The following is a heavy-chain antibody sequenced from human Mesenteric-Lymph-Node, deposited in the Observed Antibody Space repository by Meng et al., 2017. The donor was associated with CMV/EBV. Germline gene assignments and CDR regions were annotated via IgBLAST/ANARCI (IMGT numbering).Heavy chain of an antibody. J-gene: IGHJ4*02. D-gene: IGHD3-10*01. CDR2: IFYTGST. CDR3: ANDYGSGSYRFDY. Sequence: GGSVSNGDRYWSWVRQPPGRGLELLGYIFYTGSTYYNPSLKGRVTMSMDRSKNQFSLKLTSVTAADTAVYYCANDYGSGSYRFDYWGQGTLVTVSS. V-gene: IGHV4-30-2*01. CDR1: GGSVSNGDRY.